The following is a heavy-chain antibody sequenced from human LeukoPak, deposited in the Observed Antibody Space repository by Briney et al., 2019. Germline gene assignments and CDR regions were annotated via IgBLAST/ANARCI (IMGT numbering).Heavy chain of an antibody. CDR1: GYTFTSYY. V-gene: IGHV1-46*01. Sequence: ASVKVSCKTSGYTFTSYYMHWVRQAPGQGLEWMGIINPSGGSTSYAQKFQGRVTMTRDTSTSTVYMELSSLRSEDTAVYYCARGSFWGDPPGNYFDYWGQGTLVTVSS. D-gene: IGHD3-3*01. CDR2: INPSGGST. J-gene: IGHJ4*02. CDR3: ARGSFWGDPPGNYFDY.